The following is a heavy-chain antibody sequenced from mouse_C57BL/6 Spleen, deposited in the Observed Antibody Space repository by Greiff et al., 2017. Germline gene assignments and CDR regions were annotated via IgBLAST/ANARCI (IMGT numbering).Heavy chain of an antibody. CDR2: IHPNSGST. J-gene: IGHJ2*03. D-gene: IGHD2-5*01. CDR3: AREGSYSNYVGYYCDN. CDR1: GYTFTSYW. Sequence: VKLQQPVASLLNPLTSLNLSCKASGYTFTSYWMHWVKQRPGQGLEWIGMIHPNSGSTNYNEKFKSKATLTVDKASSTAYMQLSSLTSEDSAVFYCAREGSYSNYVGYYCDNWGQGTRRTVSS. V-gene: IGHV1-64*01.